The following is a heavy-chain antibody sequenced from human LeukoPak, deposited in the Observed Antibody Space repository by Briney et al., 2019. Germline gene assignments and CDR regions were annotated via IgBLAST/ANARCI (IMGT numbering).Heavy chain of an antibody. CDR3: AGETEDDPYAFDI. CDR2: IYSGGST. J-gene: IGHJ3*02. D-gene: IGHD2-15*01. V-gene: IGHV3-53*01. CDR1: GFTVSSNY. Sequence: GGSLRLSCAASGFTVSSNYMSWVRQAPGKGLEWVSVIYSGGSTYYADSVKGRFTISRDNSKNTLYLQMNSLRAEDTAVYYCAGETEDDPYAFDIWGQGTMVTVSS.